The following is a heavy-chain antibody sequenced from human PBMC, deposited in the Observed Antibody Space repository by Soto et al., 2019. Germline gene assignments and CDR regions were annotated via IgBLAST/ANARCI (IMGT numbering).Heavy chain of an antibody. CDR1: GDTFSHYV. J-gene: IGHJ3*01. V-gene: IGHV1-69*18. CDR3: ARIGVGSRR. CDR2: LAPISGSP. Sequence: VPMVQSGAEVKVPGSSGKVSCTNSGDTFSHYVMSWVRQAPGQGLAWLGSLAPISGSPNYAERFEGRRTVRADAGTSTRYIELRSVRYEETAVYYCARIGVGSRRWGEGGMVTVSS. D-gene: IGHD1-26*01.